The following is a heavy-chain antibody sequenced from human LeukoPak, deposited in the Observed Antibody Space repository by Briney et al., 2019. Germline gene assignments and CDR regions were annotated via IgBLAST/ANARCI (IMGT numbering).Heavy chain of an antibody. J-gene: IGHJ6*03. Sequence: ASVKVSCKASGYTFTGYYMHWVRQAPGQGLEWMGWINPNSGGTNYAQKFQGRVTMTRDTSISTAYMELSRLRSDDTAVYYCAREPREPYCSGGSCYPYYYYYMDVWGKGTTVTVSS. D-gene: IGHD2-15*01. CDR1: GYTFTGYY. V-gene: IGHV1-2*02. CDR3: AREPREPYCSGGSCYPYYYYYMDV. CDR2: INPNSGGT.